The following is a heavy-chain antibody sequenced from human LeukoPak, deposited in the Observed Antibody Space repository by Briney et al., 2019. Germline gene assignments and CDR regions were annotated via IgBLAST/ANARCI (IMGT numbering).Heavy chain of an antibody. CDR3: ATGFFYYYYMDV. CDR1: GFTFSSYW. V-gene: IGHV3-7*01. J-gene: IGHJ6*03. D-gene: IGHD1-14*01. CDR2: IKQDGSEK. Sequence: QTGGSLRLSCAASGFTFSSYWMNWVRQAPGKRLEWVANIKQDGSEKYYVDSVKGRFTISRDNAKNTLYLQMNSLRAEDTAVYYCATGFFYYYYMDVWGKGTTVT.